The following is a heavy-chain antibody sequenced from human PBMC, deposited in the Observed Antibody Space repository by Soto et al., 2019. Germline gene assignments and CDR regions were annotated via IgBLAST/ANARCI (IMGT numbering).Heavy chain of an antibody. Sequence: EVQLVESGGVLVQPGGSLRLSCETSGFTFTTFWMHWVRQLPGKGRVWVSRVSPDGSSTTYADSVKGRFTISRDNAKNTMSLQMNNLGVDDTALYFCVRDQDTYGQAVFDSWGQGALVTVSS. CDR1: GFTFTTFW. D-gene: IGHD2-15*01. CDR2: VSPDGSST. J-gene: IGHJ4*02. CDR3: VRDQDTYGQAVFDS. V-gene: IGHV3-74*03.